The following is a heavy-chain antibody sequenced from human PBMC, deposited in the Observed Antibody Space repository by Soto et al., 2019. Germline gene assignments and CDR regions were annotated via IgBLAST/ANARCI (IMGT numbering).Heavy chain of an antibody. J-gene: IGHJ3*02. CDR3: VAYDSSGYDAFDI. V-gene: IGHV4-39*01. CDR1: GGSISSSSYY. Sequence: SETLSLTCTVSGGSISSSSYYWGWIRQPPGKGLEWIGSIYYSGSTYYNPSLKSRVTISVDTSKNQFSLKLSSVTAADTAVYYCVAYDSSGYDAFDIWCQGTMVT. CDR2: IYYSGST. D-gene: IGHD3-22*01.